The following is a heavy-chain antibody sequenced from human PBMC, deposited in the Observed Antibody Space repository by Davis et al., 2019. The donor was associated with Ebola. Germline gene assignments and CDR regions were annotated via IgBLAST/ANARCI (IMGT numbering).Heavy chain of an antibody. CDR3: ATGLLLDYYGMDV. D-gene: IGHD2/OR15-2a*01. J-gene: IGHJ6*04. Sequence: GESLKISCAASGFIFSTYGMHWVRQAPGKGLEWVALIWYDGSNKYYADSVKGRFTISRDNSKNTLYLQMNSLRAEDTAVYYCATGLLLDYYGMDVWGKGTTVTVSS. CDR2: IWYDGSNK. CDR1: GFIFSTYG. V-gene: IGHV3-33*01.